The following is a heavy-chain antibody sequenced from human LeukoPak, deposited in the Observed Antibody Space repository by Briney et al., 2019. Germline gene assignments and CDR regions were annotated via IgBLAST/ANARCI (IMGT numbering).Heavy chain of an antibody. CDR2: IYYSGST. J-gene: IGHJ2*01. CDR1: GGSISSYY. V-gene: IGHV4-59*01. D-gene: IGHD6-13*01. Sequence: SETLSHTCTVSGGSISSYYRSWIRQPPGKGLEWIGHIYYSGSTNYNPSPKSRVTISVDTSKNQFSLKLSSVTAADTAVYYCARAGAQQQLSWYCDLWGGGSLVTVSS. CDR3: ARAGAQQQLSWYCDL.